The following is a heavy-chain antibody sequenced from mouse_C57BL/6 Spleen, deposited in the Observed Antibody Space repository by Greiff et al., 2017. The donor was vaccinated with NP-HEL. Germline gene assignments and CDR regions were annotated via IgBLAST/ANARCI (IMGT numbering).Heavy chain of an antibody. CDR2: INPSSGYT. Sequence: VQLQQSGAELAKPGASVKLSCKASGYTFTSYWMHWVKQRPGQGLEWIGYINPSSGYTKYNQKFKDKATLTADKSSSTAYMQLSSLTYEDSAVYYCARRRDSSGYAMDYWGQGTSVTVSS. CDR1: GYTFTSYW. V-gene: IGHV1-7*01. J-gene: IGHJ4*01. CDR3: ARRRDSSGYAMDY. D-gene: IGHD3-2*02.